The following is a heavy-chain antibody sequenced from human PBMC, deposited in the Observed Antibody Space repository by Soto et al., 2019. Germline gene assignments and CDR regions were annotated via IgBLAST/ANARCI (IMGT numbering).Heavy chain of an antibody. J-gene: IGHJ4*02. Sequence: ASVKVSCKASGGTFSSYAISWVRQAPGQGLEWMGGIIPIFGTANYAQKFQGRVTITADESTSTAYMELSSLRSEDTAVYYCARGLAPYSNTDYWGQGTLVTVSS. D-gene: IGHD6-13*01. V-gene: IGHV1-69*13. CDR1: GGTFSSYA. CDR3: ARGLAPYSNTDY. CDR2: IIPIFGTA.